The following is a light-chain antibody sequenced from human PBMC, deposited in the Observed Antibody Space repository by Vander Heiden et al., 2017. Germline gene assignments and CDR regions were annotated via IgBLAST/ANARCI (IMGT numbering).Light chain of an antibody. J-gene: IGKJ4*01. CDR2: LGS. V-gene: IGKV2-28*01. Sequence: DIVMTQSPLSLPVTPGETASISCRSSQSLLQSNGYNYLDWYLQKPGQSPQLLIYLGSYRASGVPDRISGSGSGTDFTLKISRVEAEDVGVYFCRQGLQTPLTFGGGTKVEIK. CDR1: QSLLQSNGYNY. CDR3: RQGLQTPLT.